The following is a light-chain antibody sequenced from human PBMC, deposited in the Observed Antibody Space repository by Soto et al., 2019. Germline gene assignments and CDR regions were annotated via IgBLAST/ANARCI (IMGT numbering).Light chain of an antibody. CDR3: QQYGSSPIT. CDR1: QSVSSSY. CDR2: GAS. V-gene: IGKV3-20*01. J-gene: IGKJ5*01. Sequence: EIVLTKSPGTLYVSPGERATLSCRTSQSVSSSYLAWYQQKPGQAPRLIIYGASSRATGIPDRFSGSGSGTDFTLTISRLEPEDFAVYYCQQYGSSPITFGQGTRLEIK.